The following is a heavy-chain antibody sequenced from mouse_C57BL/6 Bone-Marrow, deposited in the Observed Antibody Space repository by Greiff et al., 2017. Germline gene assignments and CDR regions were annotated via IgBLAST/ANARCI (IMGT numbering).Heavy chain of an antibody. V-gene: IGHV1-64*01. Sequence: QVQLQQPGAELVKPGASVKLSCKASGYTFTSYWMPWVQQRPGQGLEWIGMIHPNSGSTNYNEKFKSKATLTVDKSSSTAYMQRSSLTSEDSAVYYCARAVLLFDYWGQGTTLTVSS. D-gene: IGHD1-1*01. J-gene: IGHJ2*01. CDR2: IHPNSGST. CDR3: ARAVLLFDY. CDR1: GYTFTSYW.